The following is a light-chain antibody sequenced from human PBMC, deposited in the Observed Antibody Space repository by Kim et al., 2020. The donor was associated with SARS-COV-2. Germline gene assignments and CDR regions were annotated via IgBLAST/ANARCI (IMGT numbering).Light chain of an antibody. CDR2: GVS. CDR3: QHYDSSLLLT. CDR1: RHVTGSF. J-gene: IGKJ4*01. Sequence: PEEKPTQSCRASRHVTGSFLAWYQHRPGQAPRLLIYGVSSRATGIPDRFSGGGSGTDFTLTISRLEPEEFAVYYCQHYDSSLLLTFGGGTKVDIK. V-gene: IGKV3-20*01.